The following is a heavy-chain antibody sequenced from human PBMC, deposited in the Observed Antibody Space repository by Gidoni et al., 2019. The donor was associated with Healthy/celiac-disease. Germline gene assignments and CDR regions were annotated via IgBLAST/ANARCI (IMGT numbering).Heavy chain of an antibody. CDR2: IRSSSSTI. CDR1: GFPFSRYR. Sequence: EVQLVESGGGLVQPGGPLRLSCAASGFPFSRYRMNWVRQAPGKGLEWVSYIRSSSSTIYYADAVKGRFTISRDNAKNSLYLQMNSLRAEDTAVYYGARDPRQFTIFDLAWGGMDVWGQGTTVTVSS. J-gene: IGHJ6*02. D-gene: IGHD3-3*01. V-gene: IGHV3-48*01. CDR3: ARDPRQFTIFDLAWGGMDV.